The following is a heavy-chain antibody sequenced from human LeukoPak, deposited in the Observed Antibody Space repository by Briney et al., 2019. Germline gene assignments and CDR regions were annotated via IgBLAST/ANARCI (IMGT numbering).Heavy chain of an antibody. CDR1: GLTFSSYS. CDR2: ISSSSSYI. D-gene: IGHD5-18*01. CDR3: ARDAGYGYDRFDY. Sequence: PGGSLRLSCAASGLTFSSYSMNWVRQAPGKGLERVSSISSSSSYIYYADSVKGRFTISGDNSKNSLYLQMNSLRVEDTAVYYCARDAGYGYDRFDYWGQGTQVTVSS. J-gene: IGHJ4*02. V-gene: IGHV3-21*01.